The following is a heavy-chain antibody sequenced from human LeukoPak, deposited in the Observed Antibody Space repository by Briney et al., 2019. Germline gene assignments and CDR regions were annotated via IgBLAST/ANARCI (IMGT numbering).Heavy chain of an antibody. Sequence: SETLSLTCTVSGGSISSSSYYWGWIRQPPGKGLEWIGEINHSGSTNYNPSLKSRVTISVDTSKNQFSLKLSSVTAADTAVYYCARGKPSYGSGTYYRPLEPNYMDVWGKGTAVTVSS. CDR3: ARGKPSYGSGTYYRPLEPNYMDV. D-gene: IGHD3-10*01. CDR2: INHSGST. J-gene: IGHJ6*03. CDR1: GGSISSSSYY. V-gene: IGHV4-39*07.